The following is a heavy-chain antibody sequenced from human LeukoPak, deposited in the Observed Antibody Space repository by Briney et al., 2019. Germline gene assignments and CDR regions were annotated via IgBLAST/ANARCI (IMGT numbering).Heavy chain of an antibody. J-gene: IGHJ5*02. D-gene: IGHD3-22*01. V-gene: IGHV3-23*01. CDR2: ISGSGGST. Sequence: GGSLRLSCAASGFTFSSYAMSWVRQAPGKGLEWVSAISGSGGSTYYADSVKGRFTISRDNSKNTLYLQMNSLRAEDTAVYYCAKEGHTMIVVGNWFDPWGQGTLVTVSS. CDR3: AKEGHTMIVVGNWFDP. CDR1: GFTFSSYA.